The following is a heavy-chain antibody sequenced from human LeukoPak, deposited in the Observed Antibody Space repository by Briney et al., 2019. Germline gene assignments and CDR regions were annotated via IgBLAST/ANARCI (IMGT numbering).Heavy chain of an antibody. CDR3: AKDRSRSYGVRGYFDY. Sequence: PGRSLRLSCAASGFTFATYDMHWVRQAPGKGLEWVAIISYDGTNKYYADSVKGRFTISRDNSKNTLYLQMDSLRAEDTAGYHCAKDRSRSYGVRGYFDYWGQGNLVTVSS. D-gene: IGHD1-26*01. V-gene: IGHV3-30*18. CDR2: ISYDGTNK. CDR1: GFTFATYD. J-gene: IGHJ4*02.